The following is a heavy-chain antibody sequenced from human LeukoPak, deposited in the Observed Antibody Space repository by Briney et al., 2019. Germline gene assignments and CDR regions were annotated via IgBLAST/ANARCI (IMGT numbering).Heavy chain of an antibody. CDR2: ISGSGSTM. V-gene: IGHV3-48*03. J-gene: IGHJ4*02. D-gene: IGHD3-10*01. CDR1: GFSFGDYS. Sequence: GRSLRVSCTVSGFSFGDYSMSWVRQAPGKGLEWVSYISGSGSTMYYADSVKGRFTISRDNAKNSLSLQMNSLRAEDTAVYYCARDEGMVRGDDYWGQGTLVSVSS. CDR3: ARDEGMVRGDDY.